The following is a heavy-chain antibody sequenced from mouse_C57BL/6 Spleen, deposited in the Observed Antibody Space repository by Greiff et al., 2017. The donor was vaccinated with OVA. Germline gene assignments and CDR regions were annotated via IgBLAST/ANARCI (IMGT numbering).Heavy chain of an antibody. CDR3: ARDGYAMDY. J-gene: IGHJ4*01. CDR2: INPNNGGT. Sequence: EVKLQESGPELVKPGASVKMSCKASGYTFTDYNMHWVKQSHGKSLEWIGYINPNNGGTSYNQKFKGKATLTVNKSSSTAYMELRSLTSEDSAVYYCARDGYAMDYWGQGTSVTVSS. V-gene: IGHV1-22*01. CDR1: GYTFTDYN.